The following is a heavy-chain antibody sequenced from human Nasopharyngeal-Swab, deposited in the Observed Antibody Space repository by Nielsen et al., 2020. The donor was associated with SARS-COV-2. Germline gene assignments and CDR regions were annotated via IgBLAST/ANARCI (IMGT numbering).Heavy chain of an antibody. CDR1: GFTFSNAW. Sequence: GESLKISCAASGFTFSNAWMSWVRQAPGKGLEWVSIIYPGGSTYYADSVKGRFTISRDSSWNTLYLQMNSLTAEDTAVYYCARVLDGYNGFDYWGQGTLVTVSS. CDR3: ARVLDGYNGFDY. CDR2: IYPGGST. D-gene: IGHD5-24*01. V-gene: IGHV3-53*01. J-gene: IGHJ4*02.